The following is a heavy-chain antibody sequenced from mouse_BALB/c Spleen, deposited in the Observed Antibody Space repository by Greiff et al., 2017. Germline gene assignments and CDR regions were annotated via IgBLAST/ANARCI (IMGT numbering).Heavy chain of an antibody. Sequence: EVKLQQSGTVLARPGASVKMSCKASGYTFTSYLMHWVKQRPGQGLEWIGAIYPGNSDTSYNQKFKGKAKLTAVTSTSTAYMELSSLTNEDSAVYCCTRGLDGYAMDYWGQGTSVTVSA. CDR2: IYPGNSDT. CDR3: TRGLDGYAMDY. CDR1: GYTFTSYL. D-gene: IGHD2-10*02. V-gene: IGHV1-5*01. J-gene: IGHJ4*01.